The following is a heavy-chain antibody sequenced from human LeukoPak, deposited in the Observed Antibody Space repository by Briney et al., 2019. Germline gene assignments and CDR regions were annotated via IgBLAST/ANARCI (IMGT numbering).Heavy chain of an antibody. D-gene: IGHD1-26*01. J-gene: IGHJ4*02. CDR3: ASSGSYRFDY. CDR2: ITASGTAM. Sequence: GGSLRLSCAASGFTFSSYSMNWVRQAPGKGLEWVSYITASGTAMFYADSVEGRFTISRDNAKNSLYLQMNSLRDEDTAVYYCASSGSYRFDYWGQGTLVTVSS. CDR1: GFTFSSYS. V-gene: IGHV3-48*02.